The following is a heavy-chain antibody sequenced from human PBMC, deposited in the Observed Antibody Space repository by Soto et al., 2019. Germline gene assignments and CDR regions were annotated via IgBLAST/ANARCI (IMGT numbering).Heavy chain of an antibody. CDR3: APSAAAPGTY. V-gene: IGHV3-7*01. CDR2: IDQDGNDK. D-gene: IGHD6-13*01. J-gene: IGHJ4*02. CDR1: GFTFTSYW. Sequence: EVQLVESGGGLVQPGGSLRLSCAASGFTFTSYWMSWVRQAPGKGLAWVANIDQDGNDKYYVHSVKGRFTISRDNAKNSVHLQMNSLRAEDTAMYYCAPSAAAPGTYWGQGTLVAVSS.